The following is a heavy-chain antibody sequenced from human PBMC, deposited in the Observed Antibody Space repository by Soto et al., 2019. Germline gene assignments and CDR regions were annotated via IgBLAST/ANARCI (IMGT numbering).Heavy chain of an antibody. CDR3: ARGRTLNVVVVAATHPTAYYFDY. D-gene: IGHD2-15*01. J-gene: IGHJ4*02. V-gene: IGHV4-34*01. CDR2: INHSGST. Sequence: SETLSLTCAVYGGSFSGYYWSWIRQPPGKGLEWIGEINHSGSTNYNPSLKSRVTISVDTSKNQFSLKLSSVTAADTAVYYCARGRTLNVVVVAATHPTAYYFDYWGQGTLVTVSS. CDR1: GGSFSGYY.